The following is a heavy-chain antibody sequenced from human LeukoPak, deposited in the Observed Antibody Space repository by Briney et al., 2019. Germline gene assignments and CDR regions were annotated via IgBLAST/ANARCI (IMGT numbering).Heavy chain of an antibody. V-gene: IGHV1-18*01. Sequence: ASVTVSCKASGYTFTSYGISWVRQAPGQGLEWMGWISAYNGNTNYAQKLQGRVTMTTDTSTSTAYMELRSLRSDDTAVYYCARDVAGPYDILTGYYHFDYWGQGTLVTVSS. D-gene: IGHD3-9*01. CDR1: GYTFTSYG. J-gene: IGHJ4*02. CDR3: ARDVAGPYDILTGYYHFDY. CDR2: ISAYNGNT.